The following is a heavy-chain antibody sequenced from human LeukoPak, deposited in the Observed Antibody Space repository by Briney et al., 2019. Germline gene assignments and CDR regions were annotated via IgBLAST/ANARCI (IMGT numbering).Heavy chain of an antibody. J-gene: IGHJ4*02. V-gene: IGHV3-30*02. CDR2: IPSDGSKI. CDR3: AKGRIVLRYFDWLPPTN. CDR1: GFTFSSYG. Sequence: GGSLRLSCAASGFTFSSYGMHWVRQAPGKGLEWVAFIPSDGSKIYYADSVKGRFTISRDNSKNTLYLQMNSLRAEDTSVYYCAKGRIVLRYFDWLPPTNWGQGTLVTVSS. D-gene: IGHD3-9*01.